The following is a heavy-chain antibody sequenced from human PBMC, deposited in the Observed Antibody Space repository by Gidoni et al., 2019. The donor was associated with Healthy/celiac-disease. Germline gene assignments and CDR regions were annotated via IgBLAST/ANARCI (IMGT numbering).Heavy chain of an antibody. V-gene: IGHV2-70*15. CDR3: ARIRVAARPVTGSLAYYGMDV. D-gene: IGHD6-6*01. CDR2: IDWDDDK. J-gene: IGHJ6*02. CDR1: GFSLSTSGLC. Sequence: QVTLRESGPALVKPTQTLTLTCTFSGFSLSTSGLCVGWIRQPPGKALEWLARIDWDDDKYYSTSLKTRLTISKDTSKNQVVLTMTNMDPVDTATYYCARIRVAARPVTGSLAYYGMDVWGQGTTVTVSS.